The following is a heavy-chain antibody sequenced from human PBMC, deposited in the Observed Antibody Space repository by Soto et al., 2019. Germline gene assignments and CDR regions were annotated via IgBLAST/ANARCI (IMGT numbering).Heavy chain of an antibody. V-gene: IGHV3-53*01. D-gene: IGHD3-3*01. Sequence: GGSLRLSCAASGFTVSSNYMSWVRQAPGKGLEWVSVIYSGGSTYYADSVKGRFTISRDNSKNTLYLQMNSLRAEDTAVYYCARTGSTIPGRGYYYYGMDVWGQGTTVTVSS. CDR2: IYSGGST. J-gene: IGHJ6*02. CDR1: GFTVSSNY. CDR3: ARTGSTIPGRGYYYYGMDV.